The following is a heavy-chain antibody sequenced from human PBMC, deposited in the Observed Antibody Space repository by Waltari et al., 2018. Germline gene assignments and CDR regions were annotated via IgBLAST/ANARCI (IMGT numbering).Heavy chain of an antibody. Sequence: QVQLVQSGADVKKPVASVKVSSTASGLPFTDFYLPWARRATGQGLEWMGWINPKSGGTDYAQKFQGGVTMTRDTSISTVYMELSRLRSDDTAVYYCTRGNKITAVEVIIPLLTMDVWGQGTTVTVSS. CDR1: GLPFTDFY. J-gene: IGHJ6*02. CDR3: TRGNKITAVEVIIPLLTMDV. CDR2: INPKSGGT. V-gene: IGHV1-2*02. D-gene: IGHD3-3*01.